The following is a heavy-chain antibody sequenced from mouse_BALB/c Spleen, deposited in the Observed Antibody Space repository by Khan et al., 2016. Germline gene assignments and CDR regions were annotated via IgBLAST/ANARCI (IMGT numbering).Heavy chain of an antibody. Sequence: EVKLLESGAGLVQPGGSLKLSCAASGFDFSSYWMSWVRQAPGKGLEWIGEINPDSSTINYTPSLKDKVIISRDTATNTLYLQLSKVRSEDTARDYCARFPFIYFDVWGAGTTVTVSS. CDR3: ARFPFIYFDV. V-gene: IGHV4-1*02. D-gene: IGHD1-1*01. CDR2: INPDSSTI. J-gene: IGHJ1*01. CDR1: GFDFSSYW.